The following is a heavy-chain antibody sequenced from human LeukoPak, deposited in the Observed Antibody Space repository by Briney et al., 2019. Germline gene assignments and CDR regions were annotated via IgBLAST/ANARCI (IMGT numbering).Heavy chain of an antibody. J-gene: IGHJ5*02. D-gene: IGHD1-7*01. Sequence: SETLSLTCSVSGGSISSSSYYWGWIRQPPGKGLEWIGNIYYSGRTYQKTSLKSRVTISIDTSKNQFSLRLTSVTAADTAFYYCARGSNSNLWYGWFDPWRQGTLVTVSS. CDR2: IYYSGRT. CDR1: GGSISSSSYY. CDR3: ARGSNSNLWYGWFDP. V-gene: IGHV4-39*07.